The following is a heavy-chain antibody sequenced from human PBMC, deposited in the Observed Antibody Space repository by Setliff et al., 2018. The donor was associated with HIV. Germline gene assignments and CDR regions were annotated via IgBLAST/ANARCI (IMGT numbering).Heavy chain of an antibody. J-gene: IGHJ1*01. CDR3: ARDPYCSGDGCFRYYQH. CDR2: IYFSGRT. Sequence: SETLSLTCTVSNASINSYYWSWIRQPAGRALEWIGRIYFSGRTNYNPSLKSRIKMSIDTSKNQFSLNLSSVTAADTAIYFCARDPYCSGDGCFRYYQHWGRGTLVT. CDR1: NASINSYY. D-gene: IGHD2-15*01. V-gene: IGHV4-4*07.